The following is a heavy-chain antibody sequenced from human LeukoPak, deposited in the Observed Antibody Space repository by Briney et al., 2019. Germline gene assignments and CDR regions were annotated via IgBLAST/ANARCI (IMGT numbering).Heavy chain of an antibody. CDR1: GVSMSTYF. CDR2: IHYTGET. V-gene: IGHV4-59*01. D-gene: IGHD3-10*01. Sequence: SQTLSLTCSVSGVSMSTYFWSWIRQPPGKGLEWLAFIHYTGETNYNPSLRSRLTTSVDTSKNQFSLRLSSLTAADTAIYYCARDIYGSGYGYFDQWGQGALVTVSS. J-gene: IGHJ4*02. CDR3: ARDIYGSGYGYFDQ.